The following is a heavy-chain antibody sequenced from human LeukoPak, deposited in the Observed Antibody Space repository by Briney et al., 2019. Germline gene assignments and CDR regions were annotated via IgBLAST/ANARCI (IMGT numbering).Heavy chain of an antibody. CDR1: GFTFTSYS. D-gene: IGHD4-17*01. CDR3: AKDPSSSTVTSDDAFDI. Sequence: GGSLRLSCAASGFTFTSYSMHWVRQSPGKGLEWVSYISGGGSTIYYADSVKGRFTISRDNSKNTLYLQMNSLRAEDTAVYYCAKDPSSSTVTSDDAFDIWGQGTMVTVSS. V-gene: IGHV3-48*01. J-gene: IGHJ3*02. CDR2: ISGGGSTI.